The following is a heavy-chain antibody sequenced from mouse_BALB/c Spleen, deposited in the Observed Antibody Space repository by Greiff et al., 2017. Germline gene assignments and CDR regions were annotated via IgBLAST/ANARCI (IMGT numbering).Heavy chain of an antibody. CDR1: GFAFSSYD. D-gene: IGHD1-2*01. V-gene: IGHV5-12-1*01. CDR3: ARHGDYYGYYFDY. Sequence: EVQVVESGGGLVKPGGSLKLSCAASGFAFSSYDMSWVRQTPEKRLEWVAYISSGGGSTYYPDTVKGRFTISRDNAKNTLYLQMSSLKSEDTAMYYCARHGDYYGYYFDYWGQGTTLTVSS. CDR2: ISSGGGST. J-gene: IGHJ2*01.